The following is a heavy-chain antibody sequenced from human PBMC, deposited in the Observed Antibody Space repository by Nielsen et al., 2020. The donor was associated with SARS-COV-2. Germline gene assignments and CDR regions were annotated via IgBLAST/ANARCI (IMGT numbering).Heavy chain of an antibody. Sequence: ASVKVSCKASGYTFTGHYIHWVRQAPGQGLEWMGWISVYNGNTNYAQKLQGRVTMTTDTSTSTAYMELRSLRSDDTAVYYCARVIGYCSGTNCYSDYWGQGTLVTVSS. D-gene: IGHD2-15*01. CDR3: ARVIGYCSGTNCYSDY. CDR2: ISVYNGNT. V-gene: IGHV1-18*04. J-gene: IGHJ4*02. CDR1: GYTFTGHY.